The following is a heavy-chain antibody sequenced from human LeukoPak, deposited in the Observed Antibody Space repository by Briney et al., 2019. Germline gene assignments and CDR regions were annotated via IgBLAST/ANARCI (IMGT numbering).Heavy chain of an antibody. CDR2: ISGSGGST. V-gene: IGHV3-23*01. CDR1: GFTFSSYA. D-gene: IGHD1-26*01. Sequence: GGSLRLSXAASGFTFSSYAMSWVRQAPGKGLEWVSAISGSGGSTYYADSVKGRFTISRDNSKNTLYLQMNSLRAEDTAVYYCAKQEWELGFGYWGQGTLVTVSS. J-gene: IGHJ4*02. CDR3: AKQEWELGFGY.